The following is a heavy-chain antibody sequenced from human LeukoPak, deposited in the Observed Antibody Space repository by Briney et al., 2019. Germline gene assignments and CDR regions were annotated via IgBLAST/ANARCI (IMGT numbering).Heavy chain of an antibody. CDR2: INPSGGST. CDR1: VYTFTIYY. CDR3: ARDRGSYYYFDY. Sequence: ASVKVSCMASVYTFTIYYMHWVRQAPGQGLEWMGIINPSGGSTSYAQKLQGRVTMTRDTSTSTVYMELSSLRSEDTAVYYCARDRGSYYYFDYWGQGTLVTVSS. J-gene: IGHJ4*02. V-gene: IGHV1-46*01. D-gene: IGHD1-26*01.